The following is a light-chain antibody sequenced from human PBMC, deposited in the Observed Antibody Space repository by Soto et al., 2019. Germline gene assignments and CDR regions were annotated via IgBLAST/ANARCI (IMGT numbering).Light chain of an antibody. CDR3: SSHGGTTPFYV. CDR1: SSDVGGYNY. Sequence: QSVLTQPASVSGSPGQSITISCTGTSSDVGGYNYVSWYQQHPGKAPKLIIHEVSNRPSGVSNRFSGSKSGNTASLTISGLQAEDDADYYCSSHGGTTPFYVFGSGTKLTVL. CDR2: EVS. V-gene: IGLV2-14*01. J-gene: IGLJ1*01.